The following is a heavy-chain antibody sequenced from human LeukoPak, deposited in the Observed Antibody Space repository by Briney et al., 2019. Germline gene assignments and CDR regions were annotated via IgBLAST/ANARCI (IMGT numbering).Heavy chain of an antibody. J-gene: IGHJ3*02. V-gene: IGHV3-73*01. CDR2: IRSKANSYAT. Sequence: GGSLRLSCAASGFTFSGSAMHWVRQASGKGLEWVGRIRSKANSYATAYGASVKDRFTISRDDSKNTAYLQMNSLKTEDTAVYYCTRAFSGYDWNDASDIWGQGTMVTVSS. CDR3: TRAFSGYDWNDASDI. D-gene: IGHD5-12*01. CDR1: GFTFSGSA.